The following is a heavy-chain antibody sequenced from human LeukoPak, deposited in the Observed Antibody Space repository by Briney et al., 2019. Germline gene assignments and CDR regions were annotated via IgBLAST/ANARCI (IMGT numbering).Heavy chain of an antibody. J-gene: IGHJ4*02. CDR2: IYYSGST. D-gene: IGHD3-16*01. CDR3: ASSFDDYVAVDY. Sequence: SETLSLTCTVSGGSISSGDYYWSWIRQPPGKGLEWIGYIYYSGSTYYNPSLKSRVTISVDTSKNQFSLKLSSVTAADTAVYYCASSFDDYVAVDYWGQGTLVTVSS. CDR1: GGSISSGDYY. V-gene: IGHV4-30-4*01.